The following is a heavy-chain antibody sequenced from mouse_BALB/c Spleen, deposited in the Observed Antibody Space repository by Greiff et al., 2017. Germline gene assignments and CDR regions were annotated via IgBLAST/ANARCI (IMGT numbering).Heavy chain of an antibody. CDR2: ISNGGGST. V-gene: IGHV5-12-2*01. J-gene: IGHJ4*01. D-gene: IGHD1-2*01. CDR1: GFTFSSYT. Sequence: EVKLMESGGGLVQPGGSLKLSCAASGFTFSSYTMSWVRQTPEKRLEWVAYISNGGGSTYYPDTVKGRFTISRDNAKNTLYLQMSSLKSEDTAMYYCARQGLRLRAMDYWGQGTSVTVSS. CDR3: ARQGLRLRAMDY.